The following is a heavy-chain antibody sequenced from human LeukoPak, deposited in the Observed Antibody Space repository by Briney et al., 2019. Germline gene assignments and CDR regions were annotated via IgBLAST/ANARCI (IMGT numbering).Heavy chain of an antibody. Sequence: SETLSLTCTVSGGSINSGGYYWNWIGQHPGKGLEWIGHIYKSGNTYYNPSLKSRVTILIDTSKNQFSLKLSSVTAADTAVYYCARYEDYWGQGILVTVSS. CDR3: ARYEDY. D-gene: IGHD2-8*01. CDR1: GGSINSGGYY. J-gene: IGHJ4*02. CDR2: IYKSGNT. V-gene: IGHV4-31*03.